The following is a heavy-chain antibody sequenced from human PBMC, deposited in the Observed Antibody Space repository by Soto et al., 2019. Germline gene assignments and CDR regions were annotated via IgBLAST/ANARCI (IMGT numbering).Heavy chain of an antibody. Sequence: GGSLRLSCAASGFTFDDHAMHWVRQAPGKGLEWVSLISWNGGNTYYAGSVEGRFTISRDNSRSFAYLQMTSLRAKDTAWYYCAKDKGATSGSYCDHWGQGTLVTVSS. CDR2: ISWNGGNT. CDR3: AKDKGATSGSYCDH. CDR1: GFTFDDHA. V-gene: IGHV3-43D*04. D-gene: IGHD1-26*01. J-gene: IGHJ4*02.